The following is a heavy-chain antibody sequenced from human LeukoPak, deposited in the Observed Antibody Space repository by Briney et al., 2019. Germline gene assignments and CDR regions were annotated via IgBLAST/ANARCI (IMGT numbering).Heavy chain of an antibody. D-gene: IGHD4-23*01. CDR1: GFSFSNYA. Sequence: GGSLRLSCAASGFSFSNYAIHWVRQAPGKGLEWVAVISYDGSNKYYADPVKGRFTISRDNANNSLFLQMNNLRAEDSAIYYCARGARWAYYFDYWGQGSLVTVSS. CDR3: ARGARWAYYFDY. CDR2: ISYDGSNK. J-gene: IGHJ4*02. V-gene: IGHV3-30*04.